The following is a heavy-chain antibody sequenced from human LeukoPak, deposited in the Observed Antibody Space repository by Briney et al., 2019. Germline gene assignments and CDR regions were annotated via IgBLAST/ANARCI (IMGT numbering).Heavy chain of an antibody. CDR1: GFTFSSCG. D-gene: IGHD2-2*01. Sequence: TGGSLRLSCAASGFTFSSCGMHWVRQAPGKGLEWVAFIHFDGSTKYSGDSVKGRFTVSRDNSKNTLYLQMNSLRPEDTAVYYCAKDQCTRTSCDGYPGHWGQGTLVTVSS. CDR3: AKDQCTRTSCDGYPGH. V-gene: IGHV3-30*02. J-gene: IGHJ4*02. CDR2: IHFDGSTK.